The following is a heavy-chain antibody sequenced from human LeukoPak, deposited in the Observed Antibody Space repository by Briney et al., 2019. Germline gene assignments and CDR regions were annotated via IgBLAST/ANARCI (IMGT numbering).Heavy chain of an antibody. CDR2: ISGSGGST. V-gene: IGHV3-23*01. Sequence: GGSLRLSCAASGFTFSSYAMSWVRQAPGKGLEWVSAISGSGGSTYYADSVKGRFTISRDNSKNTLYLQMNSLRAEDTAVYYCAKGPDSLLWFGELLPYYFDYWGQGTLVTVSS. D-gene: IGHD3-10*01. CDR3: AKGPDSLLWFGELLPYYFDY. J-gene: IGHJ4*02. CDR1: GFTFSSYA.